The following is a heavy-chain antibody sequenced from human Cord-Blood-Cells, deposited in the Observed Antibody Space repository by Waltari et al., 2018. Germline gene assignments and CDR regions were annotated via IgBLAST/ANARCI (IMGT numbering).Heavy chain of an antibody. V-gene: IGHV3-30*18. CDR2: ISYEGSNK. D-gene: IGHD6-13*01. CDR3: AKEPTGYSSSWSFDY. J-gene: IGHJ4*02. Sequence: QVQLVESGGGVVQPGRSLRLSCAASGFTFSSYGMPWVRPAPGKGLEWVAVISYEGSNKDYADSVKGRFTISRDNSKNTLYLQMNSLRAEDTAVYYCAKEPTGYSSSWSFDYWGQGTLVTVSS. CDR1: GFTFSSYG.